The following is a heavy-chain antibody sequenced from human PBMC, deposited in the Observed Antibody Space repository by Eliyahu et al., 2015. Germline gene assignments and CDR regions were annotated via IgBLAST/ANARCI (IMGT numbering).Heavy chain of an antibody. CDR1: GFTFXXXG. D-gene: IGHD3-22*01. V-gene: IGHV3-30*03. CDR2: ISYDGSNK. CDR3: ASPPRGKSYYYDTQVFDAFDI. J-gene: IGHJ3*02. Sequence: QVQLVESGGGVVQPGRSLRLSCAASGFTFXXXGXPWXRQAPGKGLEWVAVISYDGSNKYYADSVKGRFTISRDNSKNTLYLQMNSLRAEDTAVYYCASPPRGKSYYYDTQVFDAFDIWGQGTMVTVSS.